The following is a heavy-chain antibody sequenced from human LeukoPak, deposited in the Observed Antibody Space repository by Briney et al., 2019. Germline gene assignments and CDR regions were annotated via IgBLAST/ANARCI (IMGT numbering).Heavy chain of an antibody. CDR1: GYTFTSYD. CDR2: MNPNGGNT. CDR3: ARGPLGRYSGYDLDY. V-gene: IGHV1-8*01. D-gene: IGHD5-12*01. Sequence: GASVKVSCKASGYTFTSYDINWVRQAPGQGLEWMGWMNPNGGNTVYAQKFQGRVTMPRNTSISKAYMELSSLRSEDTAVYYCARGPLGRYSGYDLDYWGQGTLVTVSS. J-gene: IGHJ4*02.